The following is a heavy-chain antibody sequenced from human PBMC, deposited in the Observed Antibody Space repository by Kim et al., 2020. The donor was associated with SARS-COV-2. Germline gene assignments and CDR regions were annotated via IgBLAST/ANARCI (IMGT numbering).Heavy chain of an antibody. CDR3: ARAPTVGDYYFDY. J-gene: IGHJ4*02. Sequence: YADSVKGRLTISRDSAKNSVYLQMNSLRAEDTAVYYCARAPTVGDYYFDYWGQGTLVTVSS. V-gene: IGHV3-21*01.